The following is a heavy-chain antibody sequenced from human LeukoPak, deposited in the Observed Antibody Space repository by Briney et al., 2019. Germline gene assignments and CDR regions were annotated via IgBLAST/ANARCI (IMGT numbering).Heavy chain of an antibody. Sequence: GGSLRLSCAVSGFSFSNAWMNWVRQAPGKGLEWVSSISSSSSYIYYADSVKGRFTISRDNAKNSLYLQMNSLRAEDTAVYYCARGYDSSGYYYWGQGTLVTVSS. J-gene: IGHJ4*02. V-gene: IGHV3-21*01. D-gene: IGHD3-22*01. CDR1: GFSFSNAW. CDR3: ARGYDSSGYYY. CDR2: ISSSSSYI.